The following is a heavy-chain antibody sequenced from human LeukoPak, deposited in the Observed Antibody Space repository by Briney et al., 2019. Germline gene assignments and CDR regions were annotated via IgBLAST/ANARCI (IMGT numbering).Heavy chain of an antibody. Sequence: PSETLSLTCTVSGGLISSGSYYWSWIRQPAGKGLEWNGRIYSSGSTNYNPALRSRLTISVDTSKNQFSLKLSSVTAADTAVYYCARWSGSVTARNYYYYMDVWGEGTTVTVSS. CDR1: GGLISSGSYY. D-gene: IGHD6-6*01. CDR2: IYSSGST. CDR3: ARWSGSVTARNYYYYMDV. J-gene: IGHJ6*03. V-gene: IGHV4-61*02.